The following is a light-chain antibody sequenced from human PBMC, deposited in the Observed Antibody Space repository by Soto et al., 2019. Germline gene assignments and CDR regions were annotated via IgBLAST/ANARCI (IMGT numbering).Light chain of an antibody. V-gene: IGLV2-14*01. CDR1: SSDVGGYNY. CDR3: GSYTSSDTLV. Sequence: QSALTQFASVSGSPGQSITISCTGTSSDVGGYNYVSWYQQHPGKAPKLMIYDVSLRPSGVSNRFSGSKSGNTASLTISGLQAEDEADYYCGSYTSSDTLVFGGGTKLTVL. CDR2: DVS. J-gene: IGLJ2*01.